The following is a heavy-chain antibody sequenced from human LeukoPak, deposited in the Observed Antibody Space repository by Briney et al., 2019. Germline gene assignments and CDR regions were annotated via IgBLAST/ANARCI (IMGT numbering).Heavy chain of an antibody. CDR1: GFTFSSYW. Sequence: GGSLRLSCAASGFTFSSYWMSWVRQAPGKGLEGVANIKQDGSEKYYVDSVKGRFTISRDNAKNSLYLQMNSLRAEDTAVYYCARAGAYWGKVVVPDYWGQGTLVTVSS. J-gene: IGHJ4*02. CDR3: ARAGAYWGKVVVPDY. V-gene: IGHV3-7*01. D-gene: IGHD2-2*01. CDR2: IKQDGSEK.